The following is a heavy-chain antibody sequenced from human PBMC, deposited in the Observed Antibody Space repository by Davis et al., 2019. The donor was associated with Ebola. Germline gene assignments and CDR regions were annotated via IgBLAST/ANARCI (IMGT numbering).Heavy chain of an antibody. CDR3: ARVVTIFGVSTHYGMDV. Sequence: SVKVSCKASGGTFTGYYMHWVRQAPGQGLEWMGGIIPIFGTANYAQKFQGRVTITADESTSTAYMELSSLRSEDTAVYYCARVVTIFGVSTHYGMDVWGQGTTVTVSS. V-gene: IGHV1-69*13. D-gene: IGHD3-3*01. CDR1: GGTFTGYY. J-gene: IGHJ6*02. CDR2: IIPIFGTA.